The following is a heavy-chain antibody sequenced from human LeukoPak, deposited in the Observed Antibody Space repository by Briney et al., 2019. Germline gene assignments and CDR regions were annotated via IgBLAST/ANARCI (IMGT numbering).Heavy chain of an antibody. J-gene: IGHJ1*01. CDR2: ISGSGGST. CDR3: AKSMITFGGVIAPGYFQP. Sequence: GGSLRLSCAASGFTFSSYAMSWVRQAPGRGLEWVSDISGSGGSTYYADSVKGRFTISRDNSKNTLYLQLNSLRAEDTAVYYCAKSMITFGGVIAPGYFQPWAQGTLATVSS. D-gene: IGHD3-16*02. V-gene: IGHV3-23*01. CDR1: GFTFSSYA.